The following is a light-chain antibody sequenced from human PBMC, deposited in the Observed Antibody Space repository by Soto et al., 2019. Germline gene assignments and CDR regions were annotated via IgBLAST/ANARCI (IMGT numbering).Light chain of an antibody. J-gene: IGLJ1*01. CDR3: CSYAGSKTYV. CDR1: SSDVGGYNL. Sequence: QSALTQPASVSGSPGQSITISCTGTSSDVGGYNLVSWYQQHPGKAPKPMIYEDNKRPSGVSTRFSGSKSGNTASLTISGLQAEDEADYYCCSYAGSKTYVFGSGTKLTVL. V-gene: IGLV2-23*01. CDR2: EDN.